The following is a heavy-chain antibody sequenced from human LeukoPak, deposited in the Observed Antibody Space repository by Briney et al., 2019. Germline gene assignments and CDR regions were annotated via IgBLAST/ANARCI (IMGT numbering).Heavy chain of an antibody. V-gene: IGHV3-23*01. CDR1: GFTFSRYA. J-gene: IGHJ4*02. CDR3: AKDVKAGSGDYYFDY. Sequence: GGSLRLSCAASGFTFSRYALNWARQAPGKGLEWVSTVSVSGGSTYYADSVKGRFTISRGNSENTMYLQMNSLRAEDTAVYYCAKDVKAGSGDYYFDYWGQGTLVTVSS. CDR2: VSVSGGST. D-gene: IGHD3-3*01.